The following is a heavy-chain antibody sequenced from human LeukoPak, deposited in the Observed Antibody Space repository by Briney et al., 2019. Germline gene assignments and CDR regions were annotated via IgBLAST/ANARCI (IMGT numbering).Heavy chain of an antibody. CDR2: INHSGST. V-gene: IGHV4-34*01. Sequence: SETLSLTCAVYGGSFSGYYWSWIRQPPGKGQEWIGEINHSGSTNYNPSLKSRVTISVDTSKNQFSLKLSSVTAADTAVYYCASWSYDCSGYQDYWGQGTLVTVSS. J-gene: IGHJ4*02. CDR3: ASWSYDCSGYQDY. CDR1: GGSFSGYY. D-gene: IGHD3-22*01.